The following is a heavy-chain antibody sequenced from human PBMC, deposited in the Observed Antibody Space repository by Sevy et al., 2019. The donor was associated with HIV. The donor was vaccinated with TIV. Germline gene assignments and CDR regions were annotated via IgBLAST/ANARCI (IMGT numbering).Heavy chain of an antibody. CDR3: AKRGGQYDLGMDV. Sequence: GGSLRLSCAASGFTFSSYEMNWVRQAPGKGLEWVSYVSSSADTIYYADSVRGRFTISRDNAKKSLYLQMNSLRAEDTAVYYCAKRGGQYDLGMDVWSQGTTVTVSS. D-gene: IGHD3-3*01. CDR2: VSSSADTI. V-gene: IGHV3-48*03. CDR1: GFTFSSYE. J-gene: IGHJ6*02.